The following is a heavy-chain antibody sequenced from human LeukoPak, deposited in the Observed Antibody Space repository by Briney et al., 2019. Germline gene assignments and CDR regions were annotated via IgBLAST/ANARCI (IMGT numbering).Heavy chain of an antibody. CDR1: GFTVNINY. Sequence: PGGSLRLSCAASGFTVNINYMTRVRQAPGQGLEWVSVIYGGGPTYYADSVRGRFTISRDISKNMVYLQMNSLRAEDTAVYYCARGWVVATGAFDVWGQGTMVTVSS. D-gene: IGHD2-15*01. CDR3: ARGWVVATGAFDV. V-gene: IGHV3-53*01. CDR2: IYGGGPT. J-gene: IGHJ3*01.